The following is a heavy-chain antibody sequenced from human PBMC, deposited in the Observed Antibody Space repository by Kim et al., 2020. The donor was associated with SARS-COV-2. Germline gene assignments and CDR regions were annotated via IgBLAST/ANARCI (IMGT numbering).Heavy chain of an antibody. V-gene: IGHV3-23*01. Sequence: GGSLRLSCAASGFTFSNHAMTWVRQAPGKGLEWVSVIGGSGDSTFYADSVKGRFTVSRDNSKNMLHLQMNSLRAEDTAVYYCAKEIGRTGYWNFDYWGQGTLVTVSS. CDR1: GFTFSNHA. CDR2: IGGSGDST. CDR3: AKEIGRTGYWNFDY. D-gene: IGHD3-9*01. J-gene: IGHJ4*02.